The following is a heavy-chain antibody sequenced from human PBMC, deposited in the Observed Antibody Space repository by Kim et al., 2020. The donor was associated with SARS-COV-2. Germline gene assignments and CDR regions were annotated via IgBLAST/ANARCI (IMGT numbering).Heavy chain of an antibody. Sequence: ANYAQKCQGRVTITADESTSTAYMELSSLRSEDTAVYYCARVAARGYFDLWGRGTLVTVSS. J-gene: IGHJ2*01. CDR3: ARVAARGYFDL. CDR2: A. V-gene: IGHV1-69*01. D-gene: IGHD6-25*01.